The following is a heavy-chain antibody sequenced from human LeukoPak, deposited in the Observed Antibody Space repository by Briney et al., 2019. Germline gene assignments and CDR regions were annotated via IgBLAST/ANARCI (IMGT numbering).Heavy chain of an antibody. J-gene: IGHJ4*02. D-gene: IGHD6-13*01. V-gene: IGHV3-66*01. CDR3: ARGGPAAGRFDY. CDR1: GFTFSSYG. CDR2: IYSGGST. Sequence: PGGSLRLSCAASGFTFSSYGMHWVSQAPGKGLEWVSVIYSGGSTYYADSVKGRFTISRDNSKNTLYLQMNSLRAEDTAVYYCARGGPAAGRFDYWGQGTLVTVSS.